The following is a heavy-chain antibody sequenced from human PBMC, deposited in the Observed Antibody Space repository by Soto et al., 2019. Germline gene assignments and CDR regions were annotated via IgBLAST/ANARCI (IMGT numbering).Heavy chain of an antibody. Sequence: GVSLRLSCVDTAFTLSRYALGWFRQAPGKGLEWVSAISGSGGRTFYVDSVKGRFTVSRDSSQNTVYLQMNSLTAGDTALYYCAKATATGGGAFDICGQGTMVTVSS. V-gene: IGHV3-23*01. CDR1: AFTLSRYA. D-gene: IGHD2-8*02. CDR2: ISGSGGRT. J-gene: IGHJ3*02. CDR3: AKATATGGGAFDI.